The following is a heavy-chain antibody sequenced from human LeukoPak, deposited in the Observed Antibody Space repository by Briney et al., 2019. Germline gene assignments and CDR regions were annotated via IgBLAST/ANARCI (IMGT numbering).Heavy chain of an antibody. CDR2: ISSSSSTI. D-gene: IGHD3-22*01. CDR3: ARSLYYYDSSGYYRHYYYYYMDV. Sequence: PGGSLRLSCAASGFTFSSYSMNWVRQAPGKGLEWVSYISSSSSTIYYADSVKGRFTISRDNAKNSLYLQMNSLRAEDTAVYYCARSLYYYDSSGYYRHYYYYYMDVWGKGATVTVSS. CDR1: GFTFSSYS. J-gene: IGHJ6*03. V-gene: IGHV3-48*01.